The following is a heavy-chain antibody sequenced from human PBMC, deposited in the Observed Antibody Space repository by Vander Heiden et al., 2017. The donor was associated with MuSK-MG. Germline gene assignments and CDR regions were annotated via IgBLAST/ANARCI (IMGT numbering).Heavy chain of an antibody. D-gene: IGHD3-10*01. J-gene: IGHJ6*03. Sequence: HLQLQESRPGLVKPSETLSLTCTVSGGFISSSSFFWGWIRQPPGKGLEWIGNIYYDGSNDYNPSLKRRVTLAEDTSKNQFSLKLSSVTAADTAVYYCARNFPNSGAWSYKYYYYMDVWGKGTTVTVSS. V-gene: IGHV4-39*01. CDR2: IYYDGSN. CDR3: ARNFPNSGAWSYKYYYYMDV. CDR1: GGFISSSSFF.